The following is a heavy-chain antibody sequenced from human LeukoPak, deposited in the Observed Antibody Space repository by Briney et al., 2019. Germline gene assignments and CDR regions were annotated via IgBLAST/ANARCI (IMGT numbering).Heavy chain of an antibody. D-gene: IGHD2-8*01. V-gene: IGHV4-38-2*02. CDR2: IYHSGST. CDR3: ARLGPYAPGHGWFDP. Sequence: SETLSLTCTVSGYSISSGYYWAWIRQPPGKGLEWIGSIYHSGSTYYNPSLKSRVTISVDTSKNQFSLKLSSVTAADTAVYFCARLGPYAPGHGWFDPWGQGTLVTVSS. J-gene: IGHJ5*02. CDR1: GYSISSGYY.